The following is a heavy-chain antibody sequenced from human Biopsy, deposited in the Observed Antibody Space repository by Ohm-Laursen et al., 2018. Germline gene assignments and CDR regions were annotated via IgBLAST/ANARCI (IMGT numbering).Heavy chain of an antibody. V-gene: IGHV4-31*11. Sequence: SQTLSLTCAASGVSINGGRYYWNWIHHHPGKGLEWIGNIFYSANTYYNPSLKSRVTISVDTSKNQFSLKLSSVTAADTAVYYCARLGSGDYFPTFFDFWGQGALVTVSS. CDR1: GVSINGGRYY. CDR3: ARLGSGDYFPTFFDF. D-gene: IGHD5-12*01. CDR2: IFYSANT. J-gene: IGHJ4*02.